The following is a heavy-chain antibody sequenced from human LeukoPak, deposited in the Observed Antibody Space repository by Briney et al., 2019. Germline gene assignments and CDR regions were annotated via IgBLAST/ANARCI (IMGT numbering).Heavy chain of an antibody. V-gene: IGHV4-38-2*02. Sequence: PSETLSLTCAVSGYSISSGYYWGWIRQPPGKGLEWIGSIYHSGSTYYNPSLKSRVTISVDTSKNQFSLKLSSVTAADTAVYYCAREDGGHFDYWGQGTLVTVSS. CDR2: IYHSGST. D-gene: IGHD4-23*01. CDR3: AREDGGHFDY. J-gene: IGHJ4*02. CDR1: GYSISSGYY.